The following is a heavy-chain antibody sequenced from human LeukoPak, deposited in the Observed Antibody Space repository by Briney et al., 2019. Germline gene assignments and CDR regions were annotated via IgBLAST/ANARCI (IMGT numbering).Heavy chain of an antibody. D-gene: IGHD6-19*01. Sequence: SETLSLTCTVSGASISSGTYYWGWIRQPPGKGLEWIGSIYYSGSTYYNPSLKSRVTISVDTSKNQFSLKLSSVTAADTAVYYCARSYLGGWYYFDYWGQGTLVTVSS. CDR2: IYYSGST. CDR1: GASISSGTYY. V-gene: IGHV4-39*01. J-gene: IGHJ4*02. CDR3: ARSYLGGWYYFDY.